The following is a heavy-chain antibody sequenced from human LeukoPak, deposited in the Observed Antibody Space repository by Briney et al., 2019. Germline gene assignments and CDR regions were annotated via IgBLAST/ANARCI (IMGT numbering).Heavy chain of an antibody. CDR1: GFTFSSYA. CDR2: ISSNGGST. J-gene: IGHJ4*02. Sequence: GGSLRLSCSASGFTFSSYAMHWVRQAPGKGLEYVSAISSNGGSTYYADSVKGRFTISRDNSKNTLYLQMSSLRAEDTAVYYCARVDYGDYDSLFDYWGQGTLVTVSS. D-gene: IGHD4-17*01. CDR3: ARVDYGDYDSLFDY. V-gene: IGHV3-64D*09.